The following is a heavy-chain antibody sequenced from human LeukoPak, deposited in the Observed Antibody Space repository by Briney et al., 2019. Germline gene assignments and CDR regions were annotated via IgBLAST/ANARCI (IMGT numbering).Heavy chain of an antibody. J-gene: IGHJ6*03. V-gene: IGHV1-69*04. CDR2: IIPILGIA. D-gene: IGHD2-2*01. Sequence: ASVKVSCKASGGTFSSYTISWVRQAPGQGLEWMGRIIPILGIANYAQKFQGRVTITADKSTSTAYMELSSLRSEDTAVYYCARDLGYCSSTSCQNYYYYYMDVWGKGTTVTVSS. CDR1: GGTFSSYT. CDR3: ARDLGYCSSTSCQNYYYYYMDV.